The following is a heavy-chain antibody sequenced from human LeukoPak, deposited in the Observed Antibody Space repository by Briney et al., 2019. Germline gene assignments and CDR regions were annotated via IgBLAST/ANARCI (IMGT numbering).Heavy chain of an antibody. CDR1: GYTFTGYY. J-gene: IGHJ5*02. CDR3: ARGGGYSGYGLNWFDP. V-gene: IGHV1-2*02. D-gene: IGHD5-12*01. CDR2: INPDSGGT. Sequence: ASVKVSCKASGYTFTGYYIHWVRQAPGQGLEWMGWINPDSGGTNYAQKFQGRVTMTRDTSINTAYMELSGLRSDDTAVYYCARGGGYSGYGLNWFDPWGQGTLVTVSS.